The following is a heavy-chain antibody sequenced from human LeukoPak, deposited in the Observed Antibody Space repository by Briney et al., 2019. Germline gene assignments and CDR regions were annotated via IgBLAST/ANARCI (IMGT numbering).Heavy chain of an antibody. Sequence: PGRSLRLSCAASGFGFSSYGIHWVRQAPGKGLEWVADISSDGRYKHYGDSVKGRFTISRDNSESSLYLKMDSLRPEDTAVYYCAREGYRGHDYYFEYWGREALVTVSS. V-gene: IGHV3-30*04. CDR1: GFGFSSYG. J-gene: IGHJ4*02. CDR2: ISSDGRYK. CDR3: AREGYRGHDYYFEY. D-gene: IGHD5-12*01.